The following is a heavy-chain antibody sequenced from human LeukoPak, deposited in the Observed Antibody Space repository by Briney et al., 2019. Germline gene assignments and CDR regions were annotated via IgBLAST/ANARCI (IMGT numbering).Heavy chain of an antibody. Sequence: ASVKVSCKASGYTFTNYGITWVRQASGQGIEWMGWISAYTGKTNSAQKLQGRVTMTTDTSTSTGYMELRSLRSDDTAVYYCAGGTAMVTFDYWGQGTLVTVSS. CDR1: GYTFTNYG. V-gene: IGHV1-18*01. D-gene: IGHD5-18*01. CDR3: AGGTAMVTFDY. J-gene: IGHJ4*02. CDR2: ISAYTGKT.